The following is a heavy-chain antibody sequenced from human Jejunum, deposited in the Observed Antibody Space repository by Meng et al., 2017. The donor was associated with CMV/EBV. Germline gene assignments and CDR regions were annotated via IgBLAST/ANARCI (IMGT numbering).Heavy chain of an antibody. Sequence: ISSGDYYWTWIRQPPGKGLEWIGFIKYNWRTYYNPSLKSRVTISIDTSKNQFSLRLSSVTAADAAVYYCARTQDCSSTSCYTGFDPWGQGTLVTVSS. V-gene: IGHV4-30-4*08. J-gene: IGHJ5*02. CDR1: ISSGDYY. CDR2: IKYNWRT. CDR3: ARTQDCSSTSCYTGFDP. D-gene: IGHD2-2*01.